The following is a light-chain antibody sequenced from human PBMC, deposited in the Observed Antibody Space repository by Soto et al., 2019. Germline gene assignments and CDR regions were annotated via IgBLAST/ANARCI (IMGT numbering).Light chain of an antibody. CDR2: EVS. V-gene: IGLV2-8*01. CDR3: SAYTARSTLV. CDR1: SSDVGGYNY. Sequence: QSALTQPPSASGSPGQSVTISCTGTSSDVGGYNYVSWYQQHPGKAPKLIISEVSKRPSGVPDRFSGSKSGNTASLTVSGLQAEDEGDYYCSAYTARSTLVFGGGTKVTVL. J-gene: IGLJ3*02.